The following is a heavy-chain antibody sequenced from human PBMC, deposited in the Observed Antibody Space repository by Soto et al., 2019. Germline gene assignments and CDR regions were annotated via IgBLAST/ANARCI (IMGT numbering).Heavy chain of an antibody. CDR2: ISAYNGNT. J-gene: IGHJ4*02. Sequence: QVQLVQSGAEVKKPGASVKVSCKASGYTFTNYGISWVRQAPGHGLEWMGWISAYNGNTKYAQKLQGRVTMTTDTSTSTADMELRSLRSDDTAVHYSAGASPPVDYWGQGPLVTVSS. V-gene: IGHV1-18*01. CDR3: AGASPPVDY. CDR1: GYTFTNYG.